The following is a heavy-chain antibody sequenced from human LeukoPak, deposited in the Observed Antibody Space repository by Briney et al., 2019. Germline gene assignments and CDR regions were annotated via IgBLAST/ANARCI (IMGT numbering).Heavy chain of an antibody. Sequence: SETLSLTCTVSGGSISSSSYYWGWIRQPPGKGLEWIGSIYYSGSTYYNPSLKSRVTISVDTSRNQFSLKLSSVTAAGTAVYYCVRQTRDGYNYHYWGQGTLVTVSS. CDR1: GGSISSSSYY. J-gene: IGHJ4*02. CDR2: IYYSGST. CDR3: VRQTRDGYNYHY. D-gene: IGHD5-24*01. V-gene: IGHV4-39*01.